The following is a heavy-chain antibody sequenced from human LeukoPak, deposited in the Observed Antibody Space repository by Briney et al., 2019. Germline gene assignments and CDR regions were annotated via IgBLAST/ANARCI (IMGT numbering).Heavy chain of an antibody. V-gene: IGHV3-53*01. CDR3: RAGAYSHPYDY. CDR2: IYSDNT. Sequence: PGGSLRLSCAASGFTFSSYWMSWVRQAPGKGLEWVSFIYSDNTHYSDSVKGRFTISRDNSKNTLYLQMNSLRAEDTAVYSRRAGAYSHPYDYWGQGTLVTVSS. J-gene: IGHJ4*02. CDR1: GFTFSSYW. D-gene: IGHD4/OR15-4a*01.